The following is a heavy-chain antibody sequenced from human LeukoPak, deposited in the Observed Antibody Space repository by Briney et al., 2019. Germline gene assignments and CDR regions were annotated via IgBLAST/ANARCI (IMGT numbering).Heavy chain of an antibody. CDR2: INSDGSST. CDR1: GFTFSSYW. D-gene: IGHD5-18*01. V-gene: IGHV3-74*01. Sequence: LGGSLRLSCAASGFTFSSYWMHWVRQAPGKGLVWVSRINSDGSSTSYADSVKGRFTISRDNAKNTLYLQMNSLGAEDTAVYYCARGKVDTAMAIDYWGQGTLVTVSS. J-gene: IGHJ4*02. CDR3: ARGKVDTAMAIDY.